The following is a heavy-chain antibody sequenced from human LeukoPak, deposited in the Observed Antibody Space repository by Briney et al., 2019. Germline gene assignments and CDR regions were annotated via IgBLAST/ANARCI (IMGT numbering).Heavy chain of an antibody. Sequence: SETLSLTCTVSGGSISRGGYYWSWIRQHPGKGLEYIGYIYYSGNTYYNPSLKSPVTISVDTSKNQFSLKLNSVTAADTAVYYCARGNWNSGGYSFDYWGQGTLVTVSS. V-gene: IGHV4-31*01. CDR2: IYYSGNT. J-gene: IGHJ4*02. D-gene: IGHD3-22*01. CDR3: ARGNWNSGGYSFDY. CDR1: GGSISRGGYY.